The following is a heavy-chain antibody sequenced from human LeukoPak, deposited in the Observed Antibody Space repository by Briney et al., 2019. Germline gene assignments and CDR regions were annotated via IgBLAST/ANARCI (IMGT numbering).Heavy chain of an antibody. J-gene: IGHJ6*04. V-gene: IGHV1-46*01. Sequence: ASVKVSCKASGYTFTSYYMHWVRQAPGQGLEWMGIINPSGGSTSYAQKLQGRVTMTSDTSTSTVYMELSSLRSEDTAVYYCAREGWFREYVLEYYGMDVWGKGTTVTVSS. CDR3: AREGWFREYVLEYYGMDV. CDR2: INPSGGST. CDR1: GYTFTSYY. D-gene: IGHD3-10*01.